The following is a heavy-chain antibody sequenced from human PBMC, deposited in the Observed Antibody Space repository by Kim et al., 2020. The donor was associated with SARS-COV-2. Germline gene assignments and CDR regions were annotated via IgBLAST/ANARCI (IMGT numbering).Heavy chain of an antibody. CDR2: INHSGST. D-gene: IGHD2-21*02. J-gene: IGHJ2*01. Sequence: SETLSLTCAVYGGSFSGYYWSWIRQPPGKGLEWIGEINHSGSTNYNPSLKSRVTISVDTSKNQFSLKLSSVTAADTAVYYCARGLVQPRKGLVVTARYFDLWGRGTLVTVSS. V-gene: IGHV4-34*01. CDR1: GGSFSGYY. CDR3: ARGLVQPRKGLVVTARYFDL.